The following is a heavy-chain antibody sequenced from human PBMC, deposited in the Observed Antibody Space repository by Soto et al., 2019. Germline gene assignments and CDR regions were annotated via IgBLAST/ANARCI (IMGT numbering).Heavy chain of an antibody. CDR1: GYTFTGYY. Sequence: GASVTVSCKASGYTFTGYYIYWVRQAPGQGLEWMGWINPNSGDTNYAQKFQGWVTMTRDTSISTAYMELSRLTSDDTAVYYSVSVQDLSRNDMDVWGQGTTVTVSS. J-gene: IGHJ6*02. V-gene: IGHV1-2*04. D-gene: IGHD1-1*01. CDR3: VSVQDLSRNDMDV. CDR2: INPNSGDT.